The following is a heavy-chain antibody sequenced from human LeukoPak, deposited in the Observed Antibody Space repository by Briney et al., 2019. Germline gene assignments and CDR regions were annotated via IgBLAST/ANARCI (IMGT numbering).Heavy chain of an antibody. J-gene: IGHJ5*02. CDR3: VRGSSGIVVRGIAWAWFDP. CDR1: GFTFSSYW. CDR2: IKQDGGEK. V-gene: IGHV3-7*05. Sequence: GGSLRLSCAASGFTFSSYWMTWVRQAPWKGLEWVANIKQDGGEKYVDSVKGRFTISRDNAKNSLYLHMNSLRAEDTAIYFCVRGSSGIVVRGIAWAWFDPWGQGTLVTVSS. D-gene: IGHD3-10*01.